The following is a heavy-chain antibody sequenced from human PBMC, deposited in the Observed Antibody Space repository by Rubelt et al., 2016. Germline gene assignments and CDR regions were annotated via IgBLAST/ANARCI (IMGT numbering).Heavy chain of an antibody. CDR1: GESFSGYY. CDR3: ARSCIGGACYVPGAFDI. J-gene: IGHJ3*02. CDR2: FSHSGGT. Sequence: QVQLQQWGAGLLKPSETLSLTCAVYGESFSGYYWTWIRQPPGKGLEWIGDFSHSGGTNYNPSLKSRVAISVDTAKNQFFLKLTSVTAADTAVYYCARSCIGGACYVPGAFDIWGRGTMVTVSS. D-gene: IGHD2-15*01. V-gene: IGHV4-34*01.